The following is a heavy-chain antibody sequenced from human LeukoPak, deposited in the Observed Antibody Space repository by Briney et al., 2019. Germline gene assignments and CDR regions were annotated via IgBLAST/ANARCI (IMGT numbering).Heavy chain of an antibody. D-gene: IGHD3-10*01. CDR1: GGSISSSSYY. V-gene: IGHV4-39*01. CDR3: AGGRTTGGLYDY. Sequence: SQTLSLTCTVSGGSISSSSYYWGWIRQPPGTGLEWIGSIYYSGSTYYNPSLKSRVTISVDTSKNQFSLKLSSVTAADTAVYYCAGGRTTGGLYDYWGQGTLVTVSS. J-gene: IGHJ4*02. CDR2: IYYSGST.